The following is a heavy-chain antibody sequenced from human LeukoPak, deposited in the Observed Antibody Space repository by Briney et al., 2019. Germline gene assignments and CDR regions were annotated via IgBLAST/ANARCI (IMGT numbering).Heavy chain of an antibody. D-gene: IGHD1-26*01. Sequence: GGSLRLSCAASGFTFSNAWMSWVRQAPGKGLEWVGRIKSKTDGGTTDYAAPVKGRFTISRDDSKNTLYLQMNSLKTEDTAVYYRTTDIPGIVGATTDDYWGQGTLVTVSS. CDR1: GFTFSNAW. J-gene: IGHJ4*02. CDR3: TTDIPGIVGATTDDY. V-gene: IGHV3-15*01. CDR2: IKSKTDGGTT.